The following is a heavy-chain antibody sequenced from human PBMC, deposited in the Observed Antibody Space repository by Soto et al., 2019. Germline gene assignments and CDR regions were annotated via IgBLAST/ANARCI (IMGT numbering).Heavy chain of an antibody. CDR1: GFTFSRYA. Sequence: QVHLVESGGGVVQTGGSLRLSCVASGFTFSRYAMHWVRQAPGQGLEWVAVISRDGSSKYYGDSVKGRFTVSRDNSNNTLYLSMTSLRPDDTAVFYCARSRNGAVPDSINFWGQGTLVTVSS. D-gene: IGHD2-8*01. CDR2: ISRDGSSK. J-gene: IGHJ4*02. V-gene: IGHV3-30-3*01. CDR3: ARSRNGAVPDSINF.